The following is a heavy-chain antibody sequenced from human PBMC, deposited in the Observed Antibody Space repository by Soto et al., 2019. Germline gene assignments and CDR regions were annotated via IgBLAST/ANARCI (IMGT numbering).Heavy chain of an antibody. CDR3: SYDTFGDKDF. Sequence: GGSLRLSCAASEFMFRMYLMSWVRQAPGKGLVWVSRVNPDGTITTYADSVKGRFTTSRDNAKNTLYLQMNSLGVEDTALYYCSYDTFGDKDFWGPGTPVTVSS. J-gene: IGHJ4*02. CDR2: VNPDGTIT. V-gene: IGHV3-74*01. D-gene: IGHD3-9*01. CDR1: EFMFRMYL.